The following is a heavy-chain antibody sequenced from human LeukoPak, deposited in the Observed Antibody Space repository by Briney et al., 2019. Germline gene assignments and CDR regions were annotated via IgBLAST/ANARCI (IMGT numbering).Heavy chain of an antibody. V-gene: IGHV3-9*01. J-gene: IGHJ4*02. CDR1: GFTFADYA. D-gene: IGHD3-10*01. Sequence: QPGGSLRLSCAASGFTFADYAMHWVRQAPGKGLEWVSGISWNSGSIGYADSVKGRFTISRDNAKNSLYLQMNSLRAEDTALYYCAKGIHYNMVRGVIPDYWGQGTLVTVSS. CDR2: ISWNSGSI. CDR3: AKGIHYNMVRGVIPDY.